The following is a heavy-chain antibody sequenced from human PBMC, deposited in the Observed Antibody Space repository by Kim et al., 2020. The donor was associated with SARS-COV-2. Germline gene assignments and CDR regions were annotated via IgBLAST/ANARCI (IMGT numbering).Heavy chain of an antibody. D-gene: IGHD6-6*01. Sequence: SVKVSCKASGGTFSSYAISWVRQAPGQGLEWMGRIIPILGIANYTQKFQGRVTITADKSTSTAYMELSSLRSEDTAVYYCARAFVPVDSSSSPLYYFDYWGQGTLVTVSS. V-gene: IGHV1-69*04. CDR1: GGTFSSYA. CDR3: ARAFVPVDSSSSPLYYFDY. J-gene: IGHJ4*02. CDR2: IIPILGIA.